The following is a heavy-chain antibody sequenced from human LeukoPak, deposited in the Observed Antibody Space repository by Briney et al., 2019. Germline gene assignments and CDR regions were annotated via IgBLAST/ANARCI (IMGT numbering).Heavy chain of an antibody. CDR2: ISYDGSNK. Sequence: GRSLRLSCAASGFTFSSYGMHWVRQAPGKGLEWVAVISYDGSNKYYADSVKGRFTISRDNSKNTLYLQMNSLRAEDTAVYYCAKDGPAGSHYFDYWGQGTLVTVSS. CDR1: GFTFSSYG. D-gene: IGHD3-10*01. V-gene: IGHV3-30*18. CDR3: AKDGPAGSHYFDY. J-gene: IGHJ4*02.